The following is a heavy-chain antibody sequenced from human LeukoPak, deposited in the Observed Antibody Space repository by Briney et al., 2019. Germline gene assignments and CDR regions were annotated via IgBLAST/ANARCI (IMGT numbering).Heavy chain of an antibody. CDR2: IYTSGTT. CDR3: ARHDDIVLVPDDCYMDV. Sequence: SSETLSLTCTVSGGSVSGGIYYWRWIRQPAGKGLEWIGRIYTSGTTNYNPSLKSRVTISVDTSKNQFSLKLSSVTAADTAVYYCARHDDIVLVPDDCYMDVWGKGTTVTISS. D-gene: IGHD2-2*01. V-gene: IGHV4-61*02. J-gene: IGHJ6*03. CDR1: GGSVSGGIYY.